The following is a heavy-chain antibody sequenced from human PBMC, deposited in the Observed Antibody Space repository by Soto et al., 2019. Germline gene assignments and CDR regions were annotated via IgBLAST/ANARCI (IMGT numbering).Heavy chain of an antibody. CDR1: GGSISSGGYS. CDR2: IYHSGNI. D-gene: IGHD2-21*01. CDR3: ARIPSP. V-gene: IGHV4-30-2*01. Sequence: QLQLQESGSGLVKPSQTLSLTCAVSGGSISSGGYSWSWIRQPPGKGLEWIGYIYHSGNIYYNPSPKSRGTISVDRSKDQFSLKLSSGTAADTAVYYCARIPSPWGQGTLVTVSS. J-gene: IGHJ5*02.